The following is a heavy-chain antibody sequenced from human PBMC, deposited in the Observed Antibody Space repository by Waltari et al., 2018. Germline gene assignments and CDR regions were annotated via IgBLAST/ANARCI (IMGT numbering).Heavy chain of an antibody. Sequence: QVQLVQSGAEVKKPGASVKVSCKVSGYTLTELSMHWVRQAPGKGLEWMGGFGPEDGETLYAQDCQGRVTMPEATSTDAADRVLSGLRSECTAVYYCATGVTGTEKMYYYYGMDVWGQGTTVTVSS. D-gene: IGHD1-20*01. V-gene: IGHV1-24*01. CDR3: ATGVTGTEKMYYYYGMDV. J-gene: IGHJ6*02. CDR2: FGPEDGET. CDR1: GYTLTELS.